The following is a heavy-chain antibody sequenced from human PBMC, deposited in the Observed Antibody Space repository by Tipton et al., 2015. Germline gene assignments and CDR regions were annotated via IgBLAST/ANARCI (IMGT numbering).Heavy chain of an antibody. CDR2: VNHSGRN. Sequence: TLSLTCAVYGGSFSDYYWHWIRQPPGKGLEWNGEVNHSGRNNYNLSLKSRVTISVDKFKNQFSLELNSVTAADTAVYYCARVDILLSQGGMDVWGQGTTVTVSS. CDR1: GGSFSDYY. D-gene: IGHD3-10*01. V-gene: IGHV4-34*01. J-gene: IGHJ6*02. CDR3: ARVDILLSQGGMDV.